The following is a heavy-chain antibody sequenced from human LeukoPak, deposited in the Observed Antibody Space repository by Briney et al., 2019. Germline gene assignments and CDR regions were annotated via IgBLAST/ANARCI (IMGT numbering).Heavy chain of an antibody. CDR2: ISYDGRNK. V-gene: IGHV3-30-3*01. CDR3: ARDLSTKYCIDY. CDR1: GFTFSSYA. Sequence: PGGSLRLSCAASGFTFSSYAIHWVRQAPGKGLEWLTFISYDGRNKYYADSVKGRSTISRDNSKNTLYLQMSSLRAEDTAVYYCARDLSTKYCIDYWGQGILVTVSS. D-gene: IGHD2-8*02. J-gene: IGHJ4*02.